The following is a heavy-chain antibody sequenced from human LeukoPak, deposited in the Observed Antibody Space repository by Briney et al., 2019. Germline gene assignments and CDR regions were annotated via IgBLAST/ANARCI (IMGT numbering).Heavy chain of an antibody. CDR2: ISGSGGST. Sequence: PGGSLRLSCAASGFTFSNYAMNWVRQAPGKGLEWVSSISGSGGSTYYADSVKGRFTISRDNSKNTLYLQMNSLRAGDTAAYHCAKCLSSSGIIKAGLEYWGQGMLVTVSS. V-gene: IGHV3-23*01. CDR3: AKCLSSSGIIKAGLEY. CDR1: GFTFSNYA. D-gene: IGHD1-14*01. J-gene: IGHJ4*02.